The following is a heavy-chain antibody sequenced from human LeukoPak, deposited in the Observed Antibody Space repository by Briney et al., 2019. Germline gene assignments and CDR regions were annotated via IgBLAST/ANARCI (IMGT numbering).Heavy chain of an antibody. CDR3: ARDRTRYPDY. D-gene: IGHD1-1*01. Sequence: ASVKVSCKISGYTLTELSMHWVRQAPGQGLEWMGWINTNTGNPTYAQGFTGRFVFSLDTSVSTAYLQISSLKAEDTAVYYCARDRTRYPDYWGQGTLVTVSS. J-gene: IGHJ4*02. CDR2: INTNTGNP. V-gene: IGHV7-4-1*02. CDR1: GYTLTELS.